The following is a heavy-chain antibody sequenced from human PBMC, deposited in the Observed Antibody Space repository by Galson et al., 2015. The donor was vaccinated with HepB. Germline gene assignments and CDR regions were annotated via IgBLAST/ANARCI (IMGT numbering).Heavy chain of an antibody. Sequence: SLRLSCAASGFTFSSYAMHWVRQAPGKGLEWVAVISYDGSNKYYADSVKGRFTISRDNSKNTLYLQMNSLRAEDTAVYYCARGAPDSSGWQGGYFDYWGQGTLVTVSS. D-gene: IGHD6-19*01. V-gene: IGHV3-30-3*01. CDR2: ISYDGSNK. CDR1: GFTFSSYA. CDR3: ARGAPDSSGWQGGYFDY. J-gene: IGHJ4*02.